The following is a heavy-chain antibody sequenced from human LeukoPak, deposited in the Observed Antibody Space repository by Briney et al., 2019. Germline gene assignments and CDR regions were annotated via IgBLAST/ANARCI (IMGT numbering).Heavy chain of an antibody. J-gene: IGHJ5*02. CDR1: GFTFSSYA. CDR2: IWYDGSNK. D-gene: IGHD5-12*01. Sequence: PGGSLRLSCAASGFTFSSYAMHWVRQAPGKGLEWVAVIWYDGSNKYYADSVKGRFTISRDNSKNTLYLQMNSLRAEDTAVYYCARDSGYDLENWFDPWGQGTLVTVSS. CDR3: ARDSGYDLENWFDP. V-gene: IGHV3-33*08.